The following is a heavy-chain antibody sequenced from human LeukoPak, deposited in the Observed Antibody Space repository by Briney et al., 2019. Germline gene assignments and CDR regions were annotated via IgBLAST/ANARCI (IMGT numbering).Heavy chain of an antibody. D-gene: IGHD1-1*01. J-gene: IGHJ4*02. Sequence: SQTLSLTCAISGDSVSTNSVAYNWIRQSPSRGLEWLGRTYYRSKWNYEYAVSVRSRITVNLDTSKNQFSLQLNSVTPDDTAVYYCARAVIGTTRYFESRGQGTLVTVSS. CDR1: GDSVSTNSVA. CDR3: ARAVIGTTRYFES. V-gene: IGHV6-1*01. CDR2: TYYRSKWNY.